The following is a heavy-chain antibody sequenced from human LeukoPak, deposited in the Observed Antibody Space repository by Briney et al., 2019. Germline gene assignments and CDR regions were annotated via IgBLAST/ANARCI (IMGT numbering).Heavy chain of an antibody. CDR2: IKQDGSEK. V-gene: IGHV3-7*03. CDR3: ASFSSSGY. CDR1: GFTFSSYS. Sequence: GGSLRLSCAASGFTFSSYSMNWIRQAPGKGLEWVANIKQDGSEKYYVDSVKGRFTISRDNARNSLYLQMNSLRAEDTAVYYCASFSSSGYWGQGTLVTVSS. D-gene: IGHD6-6*01. J-gene: IGHJ4*02.